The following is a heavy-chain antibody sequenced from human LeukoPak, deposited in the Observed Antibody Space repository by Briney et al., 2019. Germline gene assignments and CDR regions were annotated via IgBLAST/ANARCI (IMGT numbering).Heavy chain of an antibody. D-gene: IGHD3-3*01. CDR2: ISSSSDSI. CDR1: EFTFSAYR. Sequence: PGGSLRLSCVVSEFTFSAYRMIWVRQAPGKGLEWVSSISSSSDSISYADSVKGRFTVSRDNAKNSMYLLMSSLRAEDTAVYYCARLLRRSGYYAAYWGQGTLVTVSS. CDR3: ARLLRRSGYYAAY. V-gene: IGHV3-21*01. J-gene: IGHJ4*02.